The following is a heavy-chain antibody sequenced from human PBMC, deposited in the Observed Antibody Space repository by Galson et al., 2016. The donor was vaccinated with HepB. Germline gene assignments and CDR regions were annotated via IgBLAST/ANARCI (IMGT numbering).Heavy chain of an antibody. CDR2: IYGDGDT. CDR3: ARRPPGIAVAGWFDP. J-gene: IGHJ5*02. CDR1: DFSLNTTRVG. D-gene: IGHD6-19*01. Sequence: ALVKPTQTLTLTCTFSDFSLNTTRVGVAWIRQPPGKALEWLALIYGDGDTRYRESLKSRLTITRDTSLNQVVLRMTNMDPADTATYYCARRPPGIAVAGWFDPWGQGTLVTVSS. V-gene: IGHV2-5*02.